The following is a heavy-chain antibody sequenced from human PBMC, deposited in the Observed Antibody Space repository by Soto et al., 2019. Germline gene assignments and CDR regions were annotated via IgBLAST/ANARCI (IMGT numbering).Heavy chain of an antibody. V-gene: IGHV3-43*01. J-gene: IGHJ4*02. Sequence: EVQLVESGGVVVQPGGSLRLSCAASGFTFDDYTMHWVRQAPGKGLEWVSLISWDGDSTYYADSVKGRFTISRDNSENSLYLQMNSLGTEDTAFYYCAKDIAGSGWYSLDYWGQGTLVTVSS. CDR3: AKDIAGSGWYSLDY. D-gene: IGHD6-19*01. CDR1: GFTFDDYT. CDR2: ISWDGDST.